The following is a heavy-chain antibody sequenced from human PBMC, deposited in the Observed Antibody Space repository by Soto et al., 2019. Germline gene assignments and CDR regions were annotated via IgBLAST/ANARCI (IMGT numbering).Heavy chain of an antibody. CDR1: GFTFSSYD. Sequence: TGGSLRLSCAASGFTFSSYDMHWGRPATGKGLEWVSAIGTAGDTYYPGSVKGRFTISRENAKNSLYLQMNSLRAEDTAVYYCAKEARPYSSSLDAFDIWGQGTMVTVSS. D-gene: IGHD6-6*01. CDR3: AKEARPYSSSLDAFDI. V-gene: IGHV3-13*01. J-gene: IGHJ3*02. CDR2: IGTAGDT.